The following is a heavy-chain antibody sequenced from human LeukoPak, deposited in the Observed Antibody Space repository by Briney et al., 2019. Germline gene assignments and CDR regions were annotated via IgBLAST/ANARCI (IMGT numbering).Heavy chain of an antibody. J-gene: IGHJ6*02. D-gene: IGHD1-26*01. V-gene: IGHV3-23*05. Sequence: GGSLRLSCAASGFIFRSYGMNWVRQAPGKGLEWVSGTYTNGRDTRYAESVKGRFTISRDNSKNTLYLQMHSLRVEDTAVYYCAHLVWEYVGGLDVWGQGTTVTVSS. CDR1: GFIFRSYG. CDR2: TYTNGRDT. CDR3: AHLVWEYVGGLDV.